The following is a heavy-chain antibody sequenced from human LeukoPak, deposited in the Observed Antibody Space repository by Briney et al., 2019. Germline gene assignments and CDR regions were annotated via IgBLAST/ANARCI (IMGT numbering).Heavy chain of an antibody. J-gene: IGHJ4*02. Sequence: PSETLALTRTVSGGSISSSSYYWGWIRQPPGKGLEWIGSIYYSGSTYYNPSLKSRVTISVDTSKNQFSLKLSSVTAADTAVYYCARNRHALFDYWGQGTLVTVSS. CDR1: GGSISSSSYY. CDR2: IYYSGST. CDR3: ARNRHALFDY. V-gene: IGHV4-39*07.